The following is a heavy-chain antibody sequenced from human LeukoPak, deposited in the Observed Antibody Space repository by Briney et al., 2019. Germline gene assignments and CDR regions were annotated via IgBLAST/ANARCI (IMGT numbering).Heavy chain of an antibody. J-gene: IGHJ5*02. CDR1: GGFIRSYD. CDR2: IDNSGRT. V-gene: IGHV4-59*01. D-gene: IGHD6-6*01. Sequence: SETLSLTCTVSGGFIRSYDWNWIRQPPGKGLEWIGIIDNSGRTNYNPSLKGRVTISVDTSKTQSSLKLTSMTAADTAFYYCAADEPVRWGGFDPWGPGILVTVSS. CDR3: AADEPVRWGGFDP.